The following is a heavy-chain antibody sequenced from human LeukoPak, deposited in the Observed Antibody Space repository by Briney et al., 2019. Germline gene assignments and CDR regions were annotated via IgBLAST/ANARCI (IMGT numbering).Heavy chain of an antibody. J-gene: IGHJ4*02. CDR3: AKEAYSSGWYDY. CDR2: ISGSGGST. V-gene: IGHV3-23*01. CDR1: GFTYSSYA. Sequence: GGSLGLSCAASGFTYSSYAMIWVRQAPGKGLEWVSAISGSGGSTYYADSVKGRFTISRDNSKNTLYLQMNSLRAEDTAVYYCAKEAYSSGWYDYWGQGTLVTVSS. D-gene: IGHD6-19*01.